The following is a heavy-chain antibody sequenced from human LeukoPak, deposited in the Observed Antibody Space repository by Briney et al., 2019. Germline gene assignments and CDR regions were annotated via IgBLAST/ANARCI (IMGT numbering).Heavy chain of an antibody. D-gene: IGHD5-12*01. J-gene: IGHJ4*02. CDR1: GGSISSSSYY. CDR2: IYYSGST. V-gene: IGHV4-39*01. Sequence: SETLSLTCAVSGGSISSSSYYWGWIRQPPGKGLEWIGSIYYSGSTYYNPSHKSRVTISVDTSKNQFSLKLSSVTAADTAVYYCARRIDVDIVATPIPLFDYWGQGTLVTVSS. CDR3: ARRIDVDIVATPIPLFDY.